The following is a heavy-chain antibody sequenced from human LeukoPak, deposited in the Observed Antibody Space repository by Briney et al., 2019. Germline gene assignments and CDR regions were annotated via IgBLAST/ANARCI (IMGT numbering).Heavy chain of an antibody. J-gene: IGHJ4*02. Sequence: GGSLRLSCAASGFAVSSNYMTWVRQAPGKGLEWVTVIYSGGSTYYADSVKGRFTISRDDSKNTLYLQMNSLRAEDTAVYYCARALYGDYGIFDYWGQGPLVSVSS. D-gene: IGHD4-17*01. V-gene: IGHV3-53*01. CDR2: IYSGGST. CDR3: ARALYGDYGIFDY. CDR1: GFAVSSNY.